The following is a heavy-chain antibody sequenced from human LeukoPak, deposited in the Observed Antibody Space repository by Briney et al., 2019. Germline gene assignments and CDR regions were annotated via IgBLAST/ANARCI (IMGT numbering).Heavy chain of an antibody. CDR2: ISYDGSNK. CDR3: ARADIVVVVFQH. D-gene: IGHD2-15*01. Sequence: PGRSLRLSCAASGFTFSSYGMHWVRQAPGKGLEWVAVISYDGSNKYYADSVKGRFTISRDNSKNTLYLQMNSLRAEDTAVYYCARADIVVVVFQHWGQGTLVTVSS. V-gene: IGHV3-30*03. J-gene: IGHJ1*01. CDR1: GFTFSSYG.